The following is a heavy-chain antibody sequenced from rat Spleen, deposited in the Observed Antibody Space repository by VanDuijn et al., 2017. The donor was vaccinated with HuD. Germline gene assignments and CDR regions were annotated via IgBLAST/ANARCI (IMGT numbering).Heavy chain of an antibody. CDR1: GFSLTNYS. V-gene: IGHV2-63*01. CDR2: VWYDGDT. Sequence: QVQLKESGPGLVQPSETLSLTCTVSGFSLTNYSVSWVRQPSGKGPAWMGKVWYDGDTAYDPALKSRLTISRDTSKNQVFLKVNSLQTDDTGTYYCSRDGYLNYGRDSEGFFDYWGQGVMVTVSS. CDR3: SRDGYLNYGRDSEGFFDY. J-gene: IGHJ2*01. D-gene: IGHD1-11*01.